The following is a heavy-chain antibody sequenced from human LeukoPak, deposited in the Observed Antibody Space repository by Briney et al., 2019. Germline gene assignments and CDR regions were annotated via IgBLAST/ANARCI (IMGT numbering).Heavy chain of an antibody. V-gene: IGHV4-34*01. Sequence: SETLSLTCAVYGGSFSGYYWSWIRQPPGKGLEWIGEINHSGSTNYNPSLKSRVTISVDTSKNQFSLKLSSVTAADTAVYYCARGTRIQLWFMKGGRTYYFDYWGQGTLVTVSS. CDR1: GGSFSGYY. CDR3: ARGTRIQLWFMKGGRTYYFDY. J-gene: IGHJ4*02. CDR2: INHSGST. D-gene: IGHD5-18*01.